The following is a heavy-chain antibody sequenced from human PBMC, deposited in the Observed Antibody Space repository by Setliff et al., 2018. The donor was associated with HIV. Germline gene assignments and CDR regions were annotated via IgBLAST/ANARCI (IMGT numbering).Heavy chain of an antibody. CDR2: ISGYNGVT. V-gene: IGHV1-18*01. CDR3: AGTNYFDY. CDR1: GYIFSNYV. J-gene: IGHJ4*02. D-gene: IGHD6-13*01. Sequence: ASVKVSCKASGYIFSNYVFTWVRQAPGQGLEWMGYISGYNGVTHYAQNFQGRVAMTRDTAAYTAYMDPADTATYSCAHAHSAGTNYFDYWGQGALVTVSS.